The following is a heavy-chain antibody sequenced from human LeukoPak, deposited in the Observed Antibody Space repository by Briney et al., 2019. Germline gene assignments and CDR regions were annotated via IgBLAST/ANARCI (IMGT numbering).Heavy chain of an antibody. CDR1: GFTFSSYA. CDR2: ISSNGGST. Sequence: GGSLRLSCAASGFTFSSYAMHWVRQAPGKGLEYVSAISSNGGSTYYANSVKGRFTISRDNSKNTLYLQMGSLRAEDMAVYYCARCYDFWSGYPSGMDVWGKGITVTVSS. V-gene: IGHV3-64*01. J-gene: IGHJ6*03. CDR3: ARCYDFWSGYPSGMDV. D-gene: IGHD3-3*01.